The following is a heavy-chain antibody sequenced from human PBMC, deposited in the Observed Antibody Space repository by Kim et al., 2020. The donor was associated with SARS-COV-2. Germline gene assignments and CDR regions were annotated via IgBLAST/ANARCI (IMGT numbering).Heavy chain of an antibody. CDR3: AAIFEY. V-gene: IGHV4-39*01. J-gene: IGHJ4*02. CDR2: IFSNGRT. Sequence: IFSNGRTNYNPSLKSRVTISMDTSKNQFSLKLSSVTATDTAVYYCAAIFEYWGQGTLVPVSS.